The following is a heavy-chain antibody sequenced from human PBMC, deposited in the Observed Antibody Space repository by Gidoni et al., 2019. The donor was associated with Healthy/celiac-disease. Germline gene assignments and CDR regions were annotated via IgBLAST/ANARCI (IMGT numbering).Heavy chain of an antibody. CDR1: GFTFGDYA. CDR3: TRGFYEYSSGWCFDY. J-gene: IGHJ4*02. CDR2: IRSKAYGGTT. V-gene: IGHV3-49*04. D-gene: IGHD6-19*01. Sequence: EVQLVESGGGLVQPGRSLRLSCTASGFTFGDYAMSWVRQAPGKGLEWVGFIRSKAYGGTTEYAASVKGRFTISRDDSKSIAYLQMNSLKTEDTAVYYCTRGFYEYSSGWCFDYWGQGTLVTVSS.